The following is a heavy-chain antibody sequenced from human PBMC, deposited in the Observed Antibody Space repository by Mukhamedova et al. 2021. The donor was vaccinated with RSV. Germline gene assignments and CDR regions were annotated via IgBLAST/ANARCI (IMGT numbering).Heavy chain of an antibody. Sequence: VRQAPGKGLEWVSAISGSGGSTYYADSVKGRFTISRDNSKNTLYLQMNSLRAEDTAVYYCAKVRDYYGSGSYSYYVMGVCGQGTT. J-gene: IGHJ6*02. D-gene: IGHD3-10*01. V-gene: IGHV3-23*01. CDR3: AKVRDYYGSGSYSYYVMGV. CDR2: ISGSGGST.